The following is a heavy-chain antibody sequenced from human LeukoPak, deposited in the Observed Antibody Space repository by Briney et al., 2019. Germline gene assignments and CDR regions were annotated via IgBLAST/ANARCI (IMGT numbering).Heavy chain of an antibody. V-gene: IGHV1-18*01. J-gene: IGHJ4*02. D-gene: IGHD6-13*01. Sequence: ASVKVSCKASGYTFTSYGISWVRQAPGQGLEWMGWISAYNGNTNYAQKLQGRVTMTTDTSTSTAYMELRSLRSDDTAVYYCARVVRGSSSSWYSFGPEDYWGQGTLVTVSS. CDR2: ISAYNGNT. CDR1: GYTFTSYG. CDR3: ARVVRGSSSSWYSFGPEDY.